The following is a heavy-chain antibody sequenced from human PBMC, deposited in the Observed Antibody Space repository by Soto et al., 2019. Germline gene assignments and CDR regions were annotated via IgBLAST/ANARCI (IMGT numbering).Heavy chain of an antibody. CDR3: SRQASDFWSGKPQYYMDV. Sequence: VQLVESGGGLVQPGWSLKLSCAASGFTFSGSAMHWVRQASGKGLEWVGRIRSKGNNYATVYGASLKGRFTISRDDAKNTAYLQMNSLNTEDTAVYYCSRQASDFWSGKPQYYMDVWGKGTTVTVSS. CDR1: GFTFSGSA. CDR2: IRSKGNNYAT. V-gene: IGHV3-73*01. J-gene: IGHJ6*03. D-gene: IGHD3-3*01.